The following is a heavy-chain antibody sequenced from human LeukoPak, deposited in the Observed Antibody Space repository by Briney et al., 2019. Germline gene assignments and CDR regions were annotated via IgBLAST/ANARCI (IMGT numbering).Heavy chain of an antibody. CDR2: ISSSGAAI. CDR1: GFTFGDYY. Sequence: GGSLRLSCAAPGFTFGDYYMSWIRQAPGKGLEWVSYISSSGAAIYYADSVKGRFTISRDNAQNSLYLQMDSLRAEDTALYYCVRVGNRDQDYYYSYMDVWGRGTTVTVSS. CDR3: VRVGNRDQDYYYSYMDV. J-gene: IGHJ6*03. V-gene: IGHV3-11*01. D-gene: IGHD5-24*01.